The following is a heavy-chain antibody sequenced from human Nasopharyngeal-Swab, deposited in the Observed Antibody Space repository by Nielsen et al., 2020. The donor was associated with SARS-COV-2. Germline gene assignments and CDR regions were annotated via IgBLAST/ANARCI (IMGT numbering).Heavy chain of an antibody. CDR2: IYSGGNST. J-gene: IGHJ4*02. D-gene: IGHD1-26*01. V-gene: IGHV3-23*03. Sequence: GGSLRLSCAASGFTFSSYAMSWVRQAPGKGLEWVSVIYSGGNSTYYADSVKGRFTISRDNSKNTLYLQMNSLRAEDTAVYYCAKDLAGSQTSWGQGTLVTVSS. CDR3: AKDLAGSQTS. CDR1: GFTFSSYA.